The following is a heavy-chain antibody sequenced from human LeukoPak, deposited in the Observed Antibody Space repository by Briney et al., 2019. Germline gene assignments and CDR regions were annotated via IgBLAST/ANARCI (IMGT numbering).Heavy chain of an antibody. V-gene: IGHV1-2*02. D-gene: IGHD6-19*01. CDR3: ASKDRSGWYGEGIFDY. CDR1: GYTFTGYY. J-gene: IGHJ4*02. CDR2: INPNSGGT. Sequence: GASVKVSCKASGYTFTGYYMHWVRQAPRQGLEWMGWINPNSGGTNYAQKFQGRVTMTRDTSISTAYMELSRLRSDDTAVYYCASKDRSGWYGEGIFDYWGQGTLVTVSS.